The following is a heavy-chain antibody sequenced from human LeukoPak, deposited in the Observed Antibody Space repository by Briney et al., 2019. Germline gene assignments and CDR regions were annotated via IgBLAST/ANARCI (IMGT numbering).Heavy chain of an antibody. V-gene: IGHV4-39*01. CDR3: ARHYYDSSPEDWFDP. J-gene: IGHJ5*02. Sequence: SETLSLTCTVSGGSISSGSFYWGWIRQPPKRGLEWVGSIRYSGTYYSNPSLKSRVTISIDTSKSQFSLKLSSVTAADTALYYCARHYYDSSPEDWFDPWGLGTLVTVSS. CDR2: IRYSGTY. D-gene: IGHD3-22*01. CDR1: GGSISSGSFY.